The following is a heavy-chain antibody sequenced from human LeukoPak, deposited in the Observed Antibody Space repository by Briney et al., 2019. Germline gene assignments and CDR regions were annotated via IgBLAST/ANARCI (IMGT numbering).Heavy chain of an antibody. V-gene: IGHV4-38-2*02. CDR3: ARGSAFDI. D-gene: IGHD1-26*01. CDR2: FYHGGST. Sequence: PSETLSLTCTVSGYSISTGYYWDWIRQPPGKGLEWIGTFYHGGSTYYNPSLKSRVTISVDTSKNQFSLNLTSVTAADTAVYYCARGSAFDIWGQGTMVTVSS. J-gene: IGHJ3*02. CDR1: GYSISTGYY.